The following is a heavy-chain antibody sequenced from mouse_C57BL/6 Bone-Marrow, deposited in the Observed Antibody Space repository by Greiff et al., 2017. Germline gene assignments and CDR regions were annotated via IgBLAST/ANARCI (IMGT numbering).Heavy chain of an antibody. J-gene: IGHJ2*01. V-gene: IGHV1-72*01. CDR2: IDPKSGGT. Sequence: QVQLRQPGAELVKPGASVKLSCKASGYTFTSYWMHWVKQRPGRGLEWIGRIDPKSGGTKYNEKFKSKATLTVDKPSSTAYMQLSSLTSEDSAVYYCARPANWDFDYWGQGTTLTVSS. CDR3: ARPANWDFDY. CDR1: GYTFTSYW. D-gene: IGHD4-1*01.